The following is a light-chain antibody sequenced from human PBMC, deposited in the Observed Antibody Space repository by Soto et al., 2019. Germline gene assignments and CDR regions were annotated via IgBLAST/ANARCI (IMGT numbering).Light chain of an antibody. V-gene: IGLV1-40*01. CDR2: GNN. CDR3: QSYDSSLSVVL. J-gene: IGLJ2*01. CDR1: SSNIGAGYD. Sequence: QLVLTQPPSVSGAPGQRVTVSCTGSSSNIGAGYDVHWYQQLPGTAPKLLIYGNNNRPSGVPDRFSGSQSGTSASLAITGLQAEDEADYYCQSYDSSLSVVLFGGGTKVTVL.